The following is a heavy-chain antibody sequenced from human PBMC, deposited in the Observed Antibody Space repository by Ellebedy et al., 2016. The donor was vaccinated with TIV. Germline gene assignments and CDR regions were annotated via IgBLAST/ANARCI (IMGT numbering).Heavy chain of an antibody. V-gene: IGHV1-2*02. J-gene: IGHJ4*02. CDR2: INPNSGGT. D-gene: IGHD1-1*01. Sequence: ASVKVSXXASGYTFTGYYMHWVRQAPGQGLEWMGWINPNSGGTNYAQKFQGRVTMTRDTSISTAYMELSRLRSDDTAVYYCAGLSTTGTTSDYWGQGTLVTVSS. CDR3: AGLSTTGTTSDY. CDR1: GYTFTGYY.